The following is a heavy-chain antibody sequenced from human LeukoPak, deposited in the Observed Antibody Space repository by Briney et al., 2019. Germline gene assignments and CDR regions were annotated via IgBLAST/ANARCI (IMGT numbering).Heavy chain of an antibody. CDR2: IWYDGSNK. V-gene: IGHV3-33*01. CDR3: ARDGDLLWFGESTNWFDP. Sequence: GGSLRLSCAASGFTFSSYGMHWVRQAPGKGLEWLAVIWYDGSNKYYADSVKGRFTISRDNSKNTLYLQMNSLRAEDTAVYYCARDGDLLWFGESTNWFDPWGQGTLVTVSS. J-gene: IGHJ5*02. D-gene: IGHD3-10*01. CDR1: GFTFSSYG.